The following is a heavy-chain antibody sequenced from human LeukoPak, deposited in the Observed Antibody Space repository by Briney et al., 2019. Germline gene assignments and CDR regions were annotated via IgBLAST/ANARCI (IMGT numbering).Heavy chain of an antibody. J-gene: IGHJ4*02. CDR1: GFTFTTYW. Sequence: GESLKISCKTSGFTFTTYWIGWVRQMPGKGLEWMGIIYPGDSDTIYSPSLEGQVTISVDKSISTAYLQWNTLKASDTAMYFCTRLKAGSRYRSPRDYWGQGTLVTVSP. CDR2: IYPGDSDT. D-gene: IGHD3-16*02. CDR3: TRLKAGSRYRSPRDY. V-gene: IGHV5-51*01.